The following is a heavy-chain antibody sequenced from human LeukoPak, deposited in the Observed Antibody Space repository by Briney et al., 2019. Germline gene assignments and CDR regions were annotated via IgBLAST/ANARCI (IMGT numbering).Heavy chain of an antibody. Sequence: PGRSLRLSCAASGFNFDDYAMHWVRQAPGKGLEWVSGITWNRGTIDYADSVKGRFTISRDSAKNSLYLQMNSLRAEDTALCYCAKAPEGIVVVTSGYFDYWGQGTLVTVSS. CDR3: AKAPEGIVVVTSGYFDY. V-gene: IGHV3-9*01. CDR1: GFNFDDYA. J-gene: IGHJ4*02. D-gene: IGHD3-22*01. CDR2: ITWNRGTI.